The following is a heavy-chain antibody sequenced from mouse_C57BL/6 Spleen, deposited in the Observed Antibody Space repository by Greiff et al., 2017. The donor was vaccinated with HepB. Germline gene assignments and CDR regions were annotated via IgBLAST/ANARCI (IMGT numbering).Heavy chain of an antibody. CDR2: IYPGSGNT. CDR3: ARSYGNYDAMDY. V-gene: IGHV1-76*01. CDR1: GYTFTDYY. Sequence: VQLVESGAELVRPGASVKLSCKASGYTFTDYYINWVKQRPGQGLEWIARIYPGSGNTYYNEKFKGKATLTAEKSSSTAYMQLSSLTSEDSAVYFCARSYGNYDAMDYWGQGTSVTVSS. D-gene: IGHD2-1*01. J-gene: IGHJ4*01.